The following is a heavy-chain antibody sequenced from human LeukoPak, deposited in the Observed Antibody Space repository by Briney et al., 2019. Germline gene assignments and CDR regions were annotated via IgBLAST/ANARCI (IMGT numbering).Heavy chain of an antibody. CDR3: ASVDCSGGSCYFDY. V-gene: IGHV3-21*01. CDR1: GFTFSSYS. CDR2: ISSSSSYI. Sequence: PGGSLRLSCAASGFTFSSYSMNWVRQAPGKGLEWVSSISSSSSYIYYADSVKGRFTISRDNAKNTLYLQMNSLRAEDTAVYYCASVDCSGGSCYFDYWGQGTLVTVSS. J-gene: IGHJ4*02. D-gene: IGHD2-15*01.